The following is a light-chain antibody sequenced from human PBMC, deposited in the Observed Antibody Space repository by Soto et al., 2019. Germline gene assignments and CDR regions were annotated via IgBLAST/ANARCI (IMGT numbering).Light chain of an antibody. J-gene: IGLJ1*01. Sequence: QSVLTQPPSXXXXXXXXXXXSCTASSSNIGAGYEAHWYQQVPGTAPKLLIYENNNRPSGVPDRFSGSKSGTSASLAITGLQAEDEAEYYCQSYDSSLSGYVFGTGTKLTVL. V-gene: IGLV1-40*01. CDR2: ENN. CDR1: SSNIGAGYE. CDR3: QSYDSSLSGYV.